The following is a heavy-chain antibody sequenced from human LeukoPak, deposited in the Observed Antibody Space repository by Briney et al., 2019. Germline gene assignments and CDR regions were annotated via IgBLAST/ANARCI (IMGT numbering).Heavy chain of an antibody. J-gene: IGHJ5*02. D-gene: IGHD1-26*01. CDR2: ISAYNGNT. Sequence: GASVKLSCKASGYTFTSYGISWVRQAPGQGLEWMGWISAYNGNTNYAQKLQGRVTMTTDTSTSTAYMELRSLRSDDTAVYYCARDRGSYYGSSWLDPWGQGTLVTVSS. V-gene: IGHV1-18*01. CDR1: GYTFTSYG. CDR3: ARDRGSYYGSSWLDP.